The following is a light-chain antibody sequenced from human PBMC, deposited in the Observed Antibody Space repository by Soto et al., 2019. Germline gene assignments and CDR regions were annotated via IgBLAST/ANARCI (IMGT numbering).Light chain of an antibody. J-gene: IGLJ2*01. V-gene: IGLV1-47*01. CDR3: AAWYDSLSGYVV. Sequence: QAVVTQPPSASGTPGQRVTISCSGSSSNIGSNYVYWYQQLPGTAPKLLIYRNNQRPSGVPGRFSGSKSGTSASLAISGLRSEDEADYYCAAWYDSLSGYVVFGGGTKLTVL. CDR1: SSNIGSNY. CDR2: RNN.